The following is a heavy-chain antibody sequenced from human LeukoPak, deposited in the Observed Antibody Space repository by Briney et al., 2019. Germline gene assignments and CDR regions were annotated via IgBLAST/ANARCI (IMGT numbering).Heavy chain of an antibody. CDR3: ATLEPEPGDFGGLAY. D-gene: IGHD4-17*01. CDR1: GYTLTALA. Sequence: ASVKVSCKVSGYTLTALALHWVRQSPGKGFEWIGGFDSEEYDTIYAQKFQGRVTMTEDTSTDTAYMELSSLYFEDTAVYYCATLEPEPGDFGGLAYWGQGTLVTVSS. V-gene: IGHV1-24*01. J-gene: IGHJ4*02. CDR2: FDSEEYDT.